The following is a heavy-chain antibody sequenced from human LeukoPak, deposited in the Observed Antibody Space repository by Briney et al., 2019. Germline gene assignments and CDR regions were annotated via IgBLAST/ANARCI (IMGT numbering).Heavy chain of an antibody. Sequence: PSETLSLTCTVSGGSISSSSYYWGWIRQPPGKGLEWIGSIYYSGSTYYNPSLKSRVTISVDTSKNQFSLKLSSVTAADTAVYYCARLLYDILTGYYFDYWGQGTLVTVSS. D-gene: IGHD3-9*01. CDR3: ARLLYDILTGYYFDY. V-gene: IGHV4-39*01. J-gene: IGHJ4*02. CDR2: IYYSGST. CDR1: GGSISSSSYY.